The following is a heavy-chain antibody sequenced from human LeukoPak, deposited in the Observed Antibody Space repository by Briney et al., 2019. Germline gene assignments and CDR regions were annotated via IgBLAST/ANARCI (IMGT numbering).Heavy chain of an antibody. Sequence: SETLSLTCTVSGGSISSSSYYWGWIRQPPGKGLEWIGSIYYSGSTYYNPSLKSRVTISVDTSKNQFSLKLSSVTAADAAVYYCARRSAPYYDSSGYPPYYFDYWGQGTLVTVSS. J-gene: IGHJ4*02. CDR1: GGSISSSSYY. D-gene: IGHD3-22*01. V-gene: IGHV4-39*01. CDR2: IYYSGST. CDR3: ARRSAPYYDSSGYPPYYFDY.